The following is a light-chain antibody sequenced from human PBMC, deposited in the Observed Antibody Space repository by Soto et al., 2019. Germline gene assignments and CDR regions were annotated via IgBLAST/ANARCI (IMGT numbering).Light chain of an antibody. V-gene: IGLV2-8*01. J-gene: IGLJ2*01. CDR1: NSDVGGYNC. CDR2: EVS. Sequence: QSVLTQPPSASGSPGQSVTISCTGTNSDVGGYNCVSWYQQHPGKAPKLMIYEVSKRPSGVPDRFSGSKSGNTASLTVSGLQAEDEADYYCSSYAGSNIPVVFGGGTKLTVL. CDR3: SSYAGSNIPVV.